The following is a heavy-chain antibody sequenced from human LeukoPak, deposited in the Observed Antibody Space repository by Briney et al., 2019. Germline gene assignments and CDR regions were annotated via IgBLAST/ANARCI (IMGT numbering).Heavy chain of an antibody. J-gene: IGHJ4*02. D-gene: IGHD5-12*01. CDR3: ARAMRSGYDY. CDR2: ISSSGDYI. CDR1: GFPFSDYS. V-gene: IGHV3-21*01. Sequence: PGGSLRLSCAASGFPFSDYSMNWVRQAPGKGLEWVSSISSSGDYIYSADSVKGRFTISRDNAENSLYLQMNSLRDEDTAVYYCARAMRSGYDYWGQGTLVTVSS.